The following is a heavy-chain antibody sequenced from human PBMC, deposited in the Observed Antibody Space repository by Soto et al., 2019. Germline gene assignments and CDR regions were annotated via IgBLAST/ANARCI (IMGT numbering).Heavy chain of an antibody. CDR2: INPNSGGT. Sequence: VASVKVSCKASEYTFIDYYMHWVRQAPGQGLEWMGWINPNSGGTNYAQKFQGRVTMTRDTSISTAYMELNRLTSDDTAVYYCARGRRSSSSPNDYWGQGTLVTVSS. D-gene: IGHD6-6*01. J-gene: IGHJ4*02. CDR1: EYTFIDYY. CDR3: ARGRRSSSSPNDY. V-gene: IGHV1-2*02.